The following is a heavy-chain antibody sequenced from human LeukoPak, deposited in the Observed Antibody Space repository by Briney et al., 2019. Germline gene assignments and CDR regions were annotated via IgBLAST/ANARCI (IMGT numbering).Heavy chain of an antibody. CDR1: GFTFSYYS. CDR2: SNTDGTI. J-gene: IGHJ6*02. D-gene: IGHD3-10*01. CDR3: ARYYGSGSYYDYYYYGMDV. Sequence: PGGSLRLSCAASGFTFSYYSMNWVRQAPGKGLEWISYSNTDGTISYADSVKGRFTISRDNAKNSLYLQMNSLRAEDTAVYYCARYYGSGSYYDYYYYGMDVWGQGTTVTVSS. V-gene: IGHV3-48*04.